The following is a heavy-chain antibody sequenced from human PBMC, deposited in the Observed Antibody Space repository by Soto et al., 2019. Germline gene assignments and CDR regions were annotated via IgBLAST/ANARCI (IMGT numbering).Heavy chain of an antibody. J-gene: IGHJ5*02. V-gene: IGHV5-10-1*01. CDR1: GYSFTSYW. CDR3: AISEGPTAYYDILTGSSRYCFDP. D-gene: IGHD3-9*01. Sequence: GESLKISCKGSGYSFTSYWISWVRQMPGKGLEWMGSIDPSDSYTNYSPSFQGHVTISADKSISTAYLQWSSLKATDTAMYYCAISEGPTAYYDILTGSSRYCFDPWGQGTLVTVSS. CDR2: IDPSDSYT.